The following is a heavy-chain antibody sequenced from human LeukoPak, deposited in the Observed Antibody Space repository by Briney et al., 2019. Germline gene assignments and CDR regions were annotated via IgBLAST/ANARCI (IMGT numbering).Heavy chain of an antibody. J-gene: IGHJ4*02. D-gene: IGHD6-13*01. CDR2: IYYSGST. CDR1: GGSISSYY. CDR3: ARGGSWYKYDY. V-gene: IGHV4-59*01. Sequence: SETLSLTCTVSGGSISSYYWSWIRQPPGKGLEWIGYIYYSGSTNYNPSLKSRVTISVDASKNQFSLKLSSVTAADTAVYYCARGGSWYKYDYWGQGTLVTVSS.